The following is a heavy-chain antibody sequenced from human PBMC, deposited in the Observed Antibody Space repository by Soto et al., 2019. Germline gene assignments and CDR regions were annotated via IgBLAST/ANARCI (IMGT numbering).Heavy chain of an antibody. D-gene: IGHD2-21*01. J-gene: IGHJ4*02. CDR3: ARGGGGGLFEH. CDR1: GFTFSDYY. CDR2: ISPKSTYR. Sequence: KPGGSLRLSCAASGFTFSDYYMSWIRQAPGKGLEWLSHISPKSTYRNYADSVKGRFTISRDNTKSSLFLQMNSLGVEDTAVYYCARGGGGGLFEHWGQGVLVTVYS. V-gene: IGHV3-11*06.